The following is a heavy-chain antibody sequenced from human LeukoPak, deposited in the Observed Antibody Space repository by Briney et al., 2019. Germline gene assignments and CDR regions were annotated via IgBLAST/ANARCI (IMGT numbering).Heavy chain of an antibody. J-gene: IGHJ4*02. CDR2: ISYDGSNK. Sequence: GGSLRLSCAASGFTFSSYAMHWVRQAPGKGLEWVAVISYDGSNKYYADSVKGRFTISRDNSKNTLYLQMNSLRAEDTAVYYCARQSRPSYYDILTGPLDYWGQGTLVTVSS. CDR3: ARQSRPSYYDILTGPLDY. V-gene: IGHV3-30*04. CDR1: GFTFSSYA. D-gene: IGHD3-9*01.